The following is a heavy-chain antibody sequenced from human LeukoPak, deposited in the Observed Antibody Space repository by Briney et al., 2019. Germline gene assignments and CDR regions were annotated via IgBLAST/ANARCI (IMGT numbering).Heavy chain of an antibody. J-gene: IGHJ3*02. Sequence: GGSLRLSCAASGFTFSSYWMSWVRQAPGKGLEWVANIKQDESEKYYVDSVKGRFTISRDNAKNSVYLQMNSLRAEDTAVYYCARVAPRVVLDAFEIWGQGTMVTVSS. V-gene: IGHV3-7*01. CDR3: ARVAPRVVLDAFEI. CDR2: IKQDESEK. CDR1: GFTFSSYW. D-gene: IGHD2-2*01.